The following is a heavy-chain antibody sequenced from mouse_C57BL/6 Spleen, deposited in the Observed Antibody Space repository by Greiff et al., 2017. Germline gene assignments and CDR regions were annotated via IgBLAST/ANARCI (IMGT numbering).Heavy chain of an antibody. CDR1: GYTFTSYW. J-gene: IGHJ3*01. CDR3: ARNLKPLDSSCYVWFAY. D-gene: IGHD3-2*02. CDR2: IDPSDSYT. Sequence: VQLQQPGAELVMPGASVKLSCKASGYTFTSYWMHWVKQRPGQGLEWIGEIDPSDSYTNYNQKFKGKSTLTVDKSSSTAYMQLSSLTSEDSAVYYCARNLKPLDSSCYVWFAYWGQGTLVTVSA. V-gene: IGHV1-69*01.